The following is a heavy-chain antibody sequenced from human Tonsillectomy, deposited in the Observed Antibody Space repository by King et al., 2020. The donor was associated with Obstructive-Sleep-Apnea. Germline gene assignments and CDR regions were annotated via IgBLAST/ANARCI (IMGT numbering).Heavy chain of an antibody. V-gene: IGHV1-2*02. Sequence: QLVQSGADVKKPGASVKVSCKASGYTFTAYFLHWVRQAPGQGLEWRGWINPNSGDTNLVQKFQGRVTMTRDTSISTADMELSRLRSYDTAVYYCASLIVGTSANDYWGQGTLVTVSS. CDR1: GYTFTAYF. J-gene: IGHJ4*02. CDR3: ASLIVGTSANDY. D-gene: IGHD1-26*01. CDR2: INPNSGDT.